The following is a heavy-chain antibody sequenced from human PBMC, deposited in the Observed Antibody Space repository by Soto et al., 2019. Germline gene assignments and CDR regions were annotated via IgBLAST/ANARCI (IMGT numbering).Heavy chain of an antibody. Sequence: ASVKVSCKVSGYTLTELSMHWVQQAPGKGLEWMGGFDPEDGETIYAQKFQGRVTMTEDTSTDTAYMELSSLRSEDTAVYYCATVQSGSYYALDYWGQGTLVTVSS. CDR2: FDPEDGET. CDR3: ATVQSGSYYALDY. D-gene: IGHD1-26*01. J-gene: IGHJ4*02. V-gene: IGHV1-24*01. CDR1: GYTLTELS.